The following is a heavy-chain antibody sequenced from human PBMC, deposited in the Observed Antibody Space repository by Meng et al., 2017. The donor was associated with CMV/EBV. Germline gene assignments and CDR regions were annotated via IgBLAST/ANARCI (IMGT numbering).Heavy chain of an antibody. Sequence: SCQGSGSTFNSYCMHWVRQAPGQGLGWMGIINPNGGSTSYAQKFQGRVTMTRDTSTSTVYMELSSLRSEDTAVYYCARTRMFWLVNWGQGTLVTVSS. CDR2: INPNGGST. J-gene: IGHJ4*02. CDR3: ARTRMFWLVN. V-gene: IGHV1-46*02. D-gene: IGHD2-21*01. CDR1: GSTFNSYC.